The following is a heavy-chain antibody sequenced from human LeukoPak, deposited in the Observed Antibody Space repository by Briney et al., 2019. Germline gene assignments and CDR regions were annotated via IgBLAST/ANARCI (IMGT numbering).Heavy chain of an antibody. CDR2: IYSGGST. D-gene: IGHD3-22*01. CDR1: GFTVSSNY. CDR3: ARDTYYDSSGYPSWFDP. J-gene: IGHJ5*02. Sequence: PGGSLRLSCAASGFTVSSNYMSWVRQAPGKGLEWVSVIYSGGSTYYADSVKGRFTISRDNSKNTLYLQMNSLRAEDTAVYYCARDTYYDSSGYPSWFDPWGQGNLVTVSS. V-gene: IGHV3-53*01.